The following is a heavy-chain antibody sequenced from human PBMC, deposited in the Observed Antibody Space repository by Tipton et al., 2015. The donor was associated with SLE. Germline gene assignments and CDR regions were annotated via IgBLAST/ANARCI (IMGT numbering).Heavy chain of an antibody. J-gene: IGHJ4*02. D-gene: IGHD2-2*01. V-gene: IGHV4-61*09. Sequence: TLSLTCTVSGDSISSGDCYWSWIRQPAGKGLEWIGHIYTTGSTNYNPSLKSRVTISVDTSKNQCSLHLTSVTAADTAVYYCARHWPGFCTSTNCQPIYHFDYWGQGILATVSS. CDR3: ARHWPGFCTSTNCQPIYHFDY. CDR1: GDSISSGDCY. CDR2: IYTTGST.